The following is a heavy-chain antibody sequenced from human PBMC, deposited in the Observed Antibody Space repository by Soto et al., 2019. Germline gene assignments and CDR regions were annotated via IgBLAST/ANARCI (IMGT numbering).Heavy chain of an antibody. D-gene: IGHD5-18*01. CDR1: GGSISSGGYY. J-gene: IGHJ3*02. CDR2: IYYSGST. V-gene: IGHV4-31*03. Sequence: PSETLSLTCTVSGGSISSGGYYWSWIRQHPGKGLEWIGYIYYSGSTYYNPSLKSRVTISVDTSKNQFSLKLSSVTAADTAVYYCARLTMDTAMVPPFAFDIWGQGTMVTVSS. CDR3: ARLTMDTAMVPPFAFDI.